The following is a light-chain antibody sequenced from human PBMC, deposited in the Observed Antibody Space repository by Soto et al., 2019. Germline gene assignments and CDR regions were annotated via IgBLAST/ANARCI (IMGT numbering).Light chain of an antibody. CDR1: SSNIGSNY. CDR3: AARDDSLSTV. J-gene: IGLJ2*01. Sequence: QSVLTQPPSASGTPGQRVTISCSGSSSNIGSNYVYWYQQLPGTAPKLLIYRNNQRPSGVPDRFSGSKSGTSASLAISGLRSEDEADYYCAARDDSLSTVFGGGTKLTVL. V-gene: IGLV1-47*01. CDR2: RNN.